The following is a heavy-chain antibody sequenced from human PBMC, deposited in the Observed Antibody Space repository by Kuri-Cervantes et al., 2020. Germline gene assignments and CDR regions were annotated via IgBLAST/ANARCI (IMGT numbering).Heavy chain of an antibody. V-gene: IGHV1-2*04. Sequence: ASVKVSCKASGYTFTGYYMHWVRQAPGQGLEWMGWINPNSGGTNYAQKFQGWVTMTRDTSISTVYMELSSLRSEDTAVYYCARDGPKSSGGYEHTYYYYGMDVWGQGTTVTVSS. CDR2: INPNSGGT. J-gene: IGHJ6*02. D-gene: IGHD5-12*01. CDR3: ARDGPKSSGGYEHTYYYYGMDV. CDR1: GYTFTGYY.